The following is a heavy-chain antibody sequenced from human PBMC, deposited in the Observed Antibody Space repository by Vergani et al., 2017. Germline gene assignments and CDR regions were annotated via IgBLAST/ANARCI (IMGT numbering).Heavy chain of an antibody. CDR2: LSTTGGA. J-gene: IGHJ3*01. CDR3: ARDGGEYDKDALDV. CDR1: GVSVTDYN. Sequence: QLHLQESGPGLVKPSETLSLTCHVFGVSVTDYNCNWIRQAPGKGLEWIGSLSTTGGATHASHNPSLKSRVSISVDTSKSHFSLRLTSVTAADSAIYYCARDGGEYDKDALDVWGQGTKVTVTS. V-gene: IGHV4-59*02. D-gene: IGHD2-21*01.